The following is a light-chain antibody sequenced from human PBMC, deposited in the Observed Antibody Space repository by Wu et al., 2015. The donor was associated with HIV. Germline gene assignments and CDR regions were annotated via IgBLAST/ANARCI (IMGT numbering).Light chain of an antibody. CDR3: QQRSNWYS. Sequence: DILLTQSPGTLPLSPGERATLSCRASQSVSSNYLAWYQQKPGQAPRLLIYDASNRATGIPARFSGSGSGTDFTLTISSLEPEDFAVYYCQQRSNWYSFGQGTKLEIK. CDR1: QSVSSNY. V-gene: IGKV3D-20*02. J-gene: IGKJ2*03. CDR2: DAS.